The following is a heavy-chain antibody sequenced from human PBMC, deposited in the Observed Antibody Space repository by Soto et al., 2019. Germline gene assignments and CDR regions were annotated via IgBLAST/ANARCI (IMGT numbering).Heavy chain of an antibody. CDR1: GFTFSSYA. CDR2: ISGSGGST. V-gene: IGHV3-23*01. D-gene: IGHD2-2*01. CDR3: AKDGYCSSTSCAEGGYYYYYYSMDV. Sequence: GGSLRLSCAASGFTFSSYAMSWVRQAPGKGLEWVSAISGSGGSTYYADSVKGRFTISRDNSKNTLYLQMNSLRAEDTAVYYCAKDGYCSSTSCAEGGYYYYYYSMDVWGQGTTVTVSS. J-gene: IGHJ6*02.